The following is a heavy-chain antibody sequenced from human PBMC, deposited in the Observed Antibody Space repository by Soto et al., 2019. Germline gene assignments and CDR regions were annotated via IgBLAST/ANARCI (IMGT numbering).Heavy chain of an antibody. Sequence: PGGSLRLSCAVSGFTFGNFAMTWVRQAPGKGPEWVSGISGSGGDTYYADSVKGRFTISRDNSKNTLYLQMSSLRADDTATFYCARTESSGWSTRYGMDVWGQGTTVTVSS. CDR2: ISGSGGDT. V-gene: IGHV3-23*01. D-gene: IGHD6-19*01. CDR1: GFTFGNFA. J-gene: IGHJ6*02. CDR3: ARTESSGWSTRYGMDV.